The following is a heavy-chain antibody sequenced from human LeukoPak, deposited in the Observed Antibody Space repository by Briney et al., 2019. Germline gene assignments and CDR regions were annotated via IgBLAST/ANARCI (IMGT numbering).Heavy chain of an antibody. J-gene: IGHJ5*02. D-gene: IGHD3-9*01. CDR3: ARDRDYDILTGSSRLDP. Sequence: GGSLRLSCAASGFTFSDYYMSWIRQAPGKGLEWVSYISSSGSTIYYADSVKGRFTISRDNAKNSLYLQMNSLRAEGTAVYYCARDRDYDILTGSSRLDPWGQGTLVTVSS. CDR2: ISSSGSTI. CDR1: GFTFSDYY. V-gene: IGHV3-11*01.